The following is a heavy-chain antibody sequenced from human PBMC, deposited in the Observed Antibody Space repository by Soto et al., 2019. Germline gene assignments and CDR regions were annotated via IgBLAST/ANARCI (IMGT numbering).Heavy chain of an antibody. V-gene: IGHV1-2*04. D-gene: IGHD5-18*01. Sequence: QVQLVQSGAEVKKPGASVKVSCKASGYTFTSYDMHWVRQAPGQGLEWMGWINPNSGGTNHAQKFQGWVTMTRDTHISTAKGELSRLRSDDTVVYFCARGTAMKYYFDCWGQGTLVTVSS. CDR3: ARGTAMKYYFDC. J-gene: IGHJ4*01. CDR2: INPNSGGT. CDR1: GYTFTSYD.